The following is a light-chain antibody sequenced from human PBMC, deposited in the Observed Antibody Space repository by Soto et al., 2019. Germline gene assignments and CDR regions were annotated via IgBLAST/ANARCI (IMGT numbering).Light chain of an antibody. CDR2: QTS. CDR3: HQRQSWPRT. CDR1: QNVANY. Sequence: EIVLTQSPATLSLSPGERATLSCRASQNVANYLDWYQQKPGQAPRLLIYQTSIRAAGIPARFSASGSGTDFTLTISDVQPEDFALYYCHQRQSWPRTFGQGTKVDI. J-gene: IGKJ1*01. V-gene: IGKV3-11*01.